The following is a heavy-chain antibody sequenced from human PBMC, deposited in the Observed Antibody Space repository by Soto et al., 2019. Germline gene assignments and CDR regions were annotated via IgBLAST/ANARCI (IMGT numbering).Heavy chain of an antibody. CDR3: ARGSKDSYPGSRILDF. Sequence: GGSLRLSCVSSVITFGNRAMSCVRHSPGEWLEWVSAITDTGGDAKYADSVRGRFAISRDNYKNTLYLQMGSLRAEDSAVYYCARGSKDSYPGSRILDFWGRGTLVTVSS. D-gene: IGHD3-10*01. CDR1: VITFGNRA. CDR2: ITDTGGDA. V-gene: IGHV3-23*01. J-gene: IGHJ4*02.